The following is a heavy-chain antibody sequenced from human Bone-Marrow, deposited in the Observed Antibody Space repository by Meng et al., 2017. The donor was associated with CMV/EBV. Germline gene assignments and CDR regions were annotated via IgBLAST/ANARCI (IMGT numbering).Heavy chain of an antibody. CDR2: ISGSGSST. Sequence: GFTFSSWAMNWVRKAPGKGLEWVSAISGSGSSTYYADSVKGRFTISRDNSKNTLYLQMNSLRAEDTAVYYCATDEWLLAGYYFDYWGQGTLVTVSS. J-gene: IGHJ4*02. CDR3: ATDEWLLAGYYFDY. CDR1: GFTFSSWA. V-gene: IGHV3-23*01. D-gene: IGHD3-3*01.